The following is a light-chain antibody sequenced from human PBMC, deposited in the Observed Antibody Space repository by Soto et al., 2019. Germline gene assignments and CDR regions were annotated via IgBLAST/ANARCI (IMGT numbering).Light chain of an antibody. CDR1: QSVSSSY. CDR2: GAS. J-gene: IGKJ1*01. Sequence: DIVLTQFQGTLSLSLGERATLSCRACQSVSSSYLAWYQQKPGQAPKLLIYGASSRATGIPDRFSGSGSGTDFTLTISRLEPEDFAVYYCQQYGSTPWTFGQGTKVDIK. CDR3: QQYGSTPWT. V-gene: IGKV3-20*01.